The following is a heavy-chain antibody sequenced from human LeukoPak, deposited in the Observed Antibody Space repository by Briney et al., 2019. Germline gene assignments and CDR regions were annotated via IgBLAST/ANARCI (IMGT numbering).Heavy chain of an antibody. V-gene: IGHV3-23*01. CDR1: GFSFNTYA. D-gene: IGHD6-13*01. CDR3: AKDRGSSWYGGYFDY. J-gene: IGHJ4*02. CDR2: ISNTGGST. Sequence: PGGSLRLSCAASGFSFNTYAMSWVRQAPGKGLEWVSAISNTGGSTYYADSVKGRFTISRDKSKNTLSLQMNSLRAEDTAVYYCAKDRGSSWYGGYFDYWGQGTLVTVSS.